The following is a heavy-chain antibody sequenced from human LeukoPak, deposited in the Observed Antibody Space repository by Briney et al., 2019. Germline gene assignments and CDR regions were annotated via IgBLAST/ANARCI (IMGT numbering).Heavy chain of an antibody. CDR1: GFTFSSYG. V-gene: IGHV3-30*18. D-gene: IGHD3-22*01. J-gene: IGHJ3*02. CDR2: ISYDGSNK. CDR3: AKDSSGYYEYFDAFDI. Sequence: GGSLRLSCAASGFTFSSYGMHWVRQAPGKGLEWVAVISYDGSNKYYADSVKGRFTISRDNSKNTLYLQMNSLRAEDTAVYYCAKDSSGYYEYFDAFDIWGQGTMVSVPS.